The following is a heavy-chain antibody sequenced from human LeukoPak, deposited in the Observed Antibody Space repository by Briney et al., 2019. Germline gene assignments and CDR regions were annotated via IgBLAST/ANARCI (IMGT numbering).Heavy chain of an antibody. Sequence: ASVKVSCKASGYTFTSYGISWVRQAPGRGLEWMGWISAYNGNTNYIQKLQGRVTMTTDTSTSTAYMELSSLRSEDTAVYYCARDVGPGWELRHWGQGTLVTVSS. D-gene: IGHD1-26*01. J-gene: IGHJ4*02. CDR2: ISAYNGNT. CDR3: ARDVGPGWELRH. CDR1: GYTFTSYG. V-gene: IGHV1-18*01.